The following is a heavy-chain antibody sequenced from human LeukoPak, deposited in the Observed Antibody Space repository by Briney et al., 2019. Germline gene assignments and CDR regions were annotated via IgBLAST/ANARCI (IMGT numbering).Heavy chain of an antibody. CDR2: ISGSGGST. D-gene: IGHD3-3*01. CDR1: GFSFANAW. CDR3: AKEYQLEWLPCFDY. V-gene: IGHV3-23*01. Sequence: QSGGSLRLSCAASGFSFANAWMNWVRQSPGKGLEWVSAISGSGGSTYYADSVKGRFTISRDNSKSTLYLQMNSLRAEDTAVYYCAKEYQLEWLPCFDYWGQGTLVTVSS. J-gene: IGHJ4*02.